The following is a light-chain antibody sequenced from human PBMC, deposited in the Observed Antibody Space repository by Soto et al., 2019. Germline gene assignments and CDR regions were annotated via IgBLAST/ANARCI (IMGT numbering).Light chain of an antibody. CDR1: ALSRQY. CDR2: KDS. J-gene: IGLJ2*01. V-gene: IGLV3-25*03. CDR3: QSADTSDTYVHVV. Sequence: SYELTQPPSVSVSPGQTARITCSGDALSRQYAHWYQQKPGQAPVLVIYKDSERPSGIPERFSGSSSGTIVTLTISGVQAEDEADYYCQSADTSDTYVHVVFGGGTKVTVL.